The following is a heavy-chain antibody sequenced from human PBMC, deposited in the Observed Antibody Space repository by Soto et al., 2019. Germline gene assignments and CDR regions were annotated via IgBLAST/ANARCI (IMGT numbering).Heavy chain of an antibody. D-gene: IGHD6-13*01. CDR2: ISYDGSNK. Sequence: QVQLVESGGGVVQPGRSLRLSCAASGFTFSSYAMHWVRQAPGKGLEWVAVISYDGSNKYYAGSVKGRFTISRDNSKNTLCLQMNSLRAEDTAVYYCAIGGAAGTFDYWGQGTLVTVSS. J-gene: IGHJ4*02. CDR3: AIGGAAGTFDY. CDR1: GFTFSSYA. V-gene: IGHV3-30-3*01.